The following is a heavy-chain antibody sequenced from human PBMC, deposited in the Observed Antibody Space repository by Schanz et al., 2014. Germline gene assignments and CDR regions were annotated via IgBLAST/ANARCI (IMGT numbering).Heavy chain of an antibody. D-gene: IGHD6-13*01. Sequence: QVQLVQSGAEVKKPGSSVKVSCKASGGTFSTYTISWVRQAPGQGLEWMGRIIPILGIANYAQKFQGRVTITADKSTFAAYMDVSSLRSEGTAVYYCASSGAGYSSSWDFDYWGQGTLVTVSS. CDR3: ASSGAGYSSSWDFDY. J-gene: IGHJ4*02. V-gene: IGHV1-69*02. CDR1: GGTFSTYT. CDR2: IIPILGIA.